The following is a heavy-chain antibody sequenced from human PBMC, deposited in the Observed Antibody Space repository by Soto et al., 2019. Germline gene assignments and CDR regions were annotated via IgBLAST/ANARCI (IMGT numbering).Heavy chain of an antibody. V-gene: IGHV3-21*01. CDR3: AMDWSCSGGSCYSEAEAFDI. CDR2: ISSSSSYI. J-gene: IGHJ3*02. D-gene: IGHD2-15*01. CDR1: GFTFSSYS. Sequence: GGSLRLSCAASGFTFSSYSMNWVRQAPGKGLEWVSSISSSSSYIYYADSVKGRFTISRDNAKNSLYLQMNSLRAEDTAVYYCAMDWSCSGGSCYSEAEAFDIWGQGTMVTVSS.